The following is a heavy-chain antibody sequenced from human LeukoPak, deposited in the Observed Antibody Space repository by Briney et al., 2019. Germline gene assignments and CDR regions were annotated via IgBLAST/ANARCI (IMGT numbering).Heavy chain of an antibody. CDR1: GFTFSSYG. CDR3: ARSMVRGVIITNADY. D-gene: IGHD3-10*01. J-gene: IGHJ4*02. Sequence: PGGSLRLSCAASGFTFSSYGMHWVRQAPGKGLEWVAYIQYDGSNKYYAASERRRFTISRDNYKHTLYPQMKRLRADNASVYCCARSMVRGVIITNADYWGQGTLVTVSS. V-gene: IGHV3-30*02. CDR2: IQYDGSNK.